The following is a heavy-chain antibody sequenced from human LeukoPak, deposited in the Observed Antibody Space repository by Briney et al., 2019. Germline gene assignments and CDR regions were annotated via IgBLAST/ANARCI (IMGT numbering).Heavy chain of an antibody. CDR2: ISYDGSNK. CDR1: GFTFSNYG. Sequence: GGSLRLSCAASGFTFSNYGMHWVRQAPGKGLEWVAVISYDGSNKYYADSVKGRFTISRDNSNNTLYLHMNSLTVEDTAVYYCARDGYYFEPYYYYYMDVWGKGTTVTVSS. CDR3: ARDGYYFEPYYYYYMDV. J-gene: IGHJ6*03. V-gene: IGHV3-30*03. D-gene: IGHD3-22*01.